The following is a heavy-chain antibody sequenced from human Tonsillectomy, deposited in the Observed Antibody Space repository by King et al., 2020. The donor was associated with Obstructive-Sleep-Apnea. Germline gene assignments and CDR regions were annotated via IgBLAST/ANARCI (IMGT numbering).Heavy chain of an antibody. V-gene: IGHV1-8*01. D-gene: IGHD6-19*01. CDR3: ARRSGWCYFDY. CDR2: MSPNSGNT. J-gene: IGHJ4*02. CDR1: GYTFTNYY. Sequence: VQLVQSGAEGKKPGASVKVSCKASGYTFTNYYINCVRHAPVQGLEWMGLMSPNSGNTCYAQKVQGRGTMARNTSRSTAYMEPSSLRSEDTAVYYCARRSGWCYFDYWGQGTLVTVSS.